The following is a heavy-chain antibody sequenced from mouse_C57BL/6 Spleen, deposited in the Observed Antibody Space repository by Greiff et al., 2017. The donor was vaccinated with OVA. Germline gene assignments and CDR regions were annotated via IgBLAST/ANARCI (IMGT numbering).Heavy chain of an antibody. D-gene: IGHD3-1*01. CDR3: ARDRDSHYFDY. CDR1: GYSITSGYY. J-gene: IGHJ2*01. CDR2: ISYDGSN. Sequence: ESGPGLVKPSQSLSLTCSVTGYSITSGYYWNWIRQFPGNKLEWMGYISYDGSNNYNPSLKNRISITRDTSKNQFFLKLNSVTTEDTATYYCARDRDSHYFDYWGQGTTLTVSS. V-gene: IGHV3-6*01.